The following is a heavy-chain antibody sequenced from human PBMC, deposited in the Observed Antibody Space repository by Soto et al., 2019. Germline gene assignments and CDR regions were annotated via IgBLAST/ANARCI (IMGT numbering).Heavy chain of an antibody. CDR3: ARQEVTHYYYYMDV. V-gene: IGHV5-10-1*01. J-gene: IGHJ6*03. D-gene: IGHD2-21*02. CDR1: GYSFTSYW. Sequence: LKISCKGSGYSFTSYWISWVRQMPGKGLEWMGRIDPSDSYTNYSPSFQGHVTISADKSISTAYLQWSSLKASDTAMYYCARQEVTHYYYYMDVWGKGTTVTVSS. CDR2: IDPSDSYT.